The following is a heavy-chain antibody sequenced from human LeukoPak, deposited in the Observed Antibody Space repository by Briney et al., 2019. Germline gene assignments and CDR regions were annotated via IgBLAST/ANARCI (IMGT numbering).Heavy chain of an antibody. CDR1: GGSISSYY. CDR2: TYTSGST. J-gene: IGHJ3*02. V-gene: IGHV4-4*07. CDR3: ARDRGYGDYFDAFDI. Sequence: SETLSLTCTVSGGSISSYYWNWVRQPAGKGLEWIGQTYTSGSTNYNPSLKSRVTMSVDTSKKQFSLKLTSVTAADTAVYYCARDRGYGDYFDAFDIWGQGTMVTVSS. D-gene: IGHD4-17*01.